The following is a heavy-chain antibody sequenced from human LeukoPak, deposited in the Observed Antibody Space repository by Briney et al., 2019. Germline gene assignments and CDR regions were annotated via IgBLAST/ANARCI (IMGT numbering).Heavy chain of an antibody. Sequence: GASVKVSCKASGYTLTSYGISWVRQAPGQGLEWMGWISAYNGNTNYAQKLQGRVTMTTDTSTSTAYMELRSLRSDDTAVYYCARGGGPDYGDYARGMGYYYYYYMDVWGKGTTVTVSS. CDR1: GYTLTSYG. J-gene: IGHJ6*03. D-gene: IGHD4-17*01. V-gene: IGHV1-18*01. CDR3: ARGGGPDYGDYARGMGYYYYYYMDV. CDR2: ISAYNGNT.